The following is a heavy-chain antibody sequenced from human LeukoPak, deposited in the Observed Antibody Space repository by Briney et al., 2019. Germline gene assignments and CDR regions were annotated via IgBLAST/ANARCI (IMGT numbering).Heavy chain of an antibody. J-gene: IGHJ4*02. CDR1: GCTFSNYC. CDR2: IKQDTSGT. D-gene: IGHD4-23*01. Sequence: GTLTLTCAASGCTFSNYCWSWVRQSQAPGKGLEWVGNIKQDTSGTSYVASVKGRFTISRDNAKNSLFLQMSSLRAEDTAVYYCARVADGGYSDYWGQGTLVTVSS. CDR3: ARVADGGYSDY. V-gene: IGHV3-7*05.